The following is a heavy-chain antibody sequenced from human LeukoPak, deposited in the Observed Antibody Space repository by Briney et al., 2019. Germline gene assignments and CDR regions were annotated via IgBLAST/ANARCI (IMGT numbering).Heavy chain of an antibody. CDR1: GFSLSTRGMG. Sequence: SGPTLVKPAPTFTLTCTYFGFSLSTRGMGVSWIRHLPGKALEWLDPIAWDDDKFYSAFLRTILTLSKHTSKNHVILIRTNMGPVDTATYYCARIESSDAFDYWRQATLVTVPS. CDR2: IAWDDDK. J-gene: IGHJ4*02. D-gene: IGHD6-19*01. V-gene: IGHV2-70*04. CDR3: ARIESSDAFDY.